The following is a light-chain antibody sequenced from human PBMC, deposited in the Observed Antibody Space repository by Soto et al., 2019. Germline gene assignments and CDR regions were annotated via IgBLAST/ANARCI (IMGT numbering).Light chain of an antibody. CDR1: SSNIGSNY. V-gene: IGLV1-47*01. Sequence: VLTQPPSAPGTPGQRVTISCSGSSSNIGSNYVYWYQQLPGTAPKLLIYRNNQRPSGVPDRFSGSKSGTSASLAISGLRSEDEADYYCAAWDDSLSGSYVFGTGTKVTVL. J-gene: IGLJ1*01. CDR2: RNN. CDR3: AAWDDSLSGSYV.